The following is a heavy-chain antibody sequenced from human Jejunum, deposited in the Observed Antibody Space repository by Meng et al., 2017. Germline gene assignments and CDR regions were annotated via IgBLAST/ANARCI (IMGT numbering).Heavy chain of an antibody. V-gene: IGHV4-34*01. CDR2: INDSGNT. J-gene: IGHJ4*02. D-gene: IGHD4-11*01. CDR3: ARGNEYSNYGADF. Sequence: QVKLQQWGAGLLKPSETLSLTCAVYGGSISDYYWTWIRQPPGKGMEWSGEINDSGNTNYNPSLKSRVTISVDTYKSQFYLRVSSVTAADKAVYYCARGNEYSNYGADFWGQGTLVTVSS. CDR1: GGSISDYY.